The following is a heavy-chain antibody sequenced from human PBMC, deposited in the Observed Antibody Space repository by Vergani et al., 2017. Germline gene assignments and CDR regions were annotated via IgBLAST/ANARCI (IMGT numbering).Heavy chain of an antibody. CDR1: GFNVGHYW. CDR3: ARDTVTGSRYFDY. D-gene: IGHD6-19*01. Sequence: EVQLVESGGDFVQPGGPLTLSCAASGFNVGHYWMSWVRQAPGKGLEWVANIKEDGTEKYYLDSVKGRFTISRDIAENSIYLEMNSLRPEDTAVYYCARDTVTGSRYFDYWGQGTLVTVSS. J-gene: IGHJ4*02. CDR2: IKEDGTEK. V-gene: IGHV3-7*01.